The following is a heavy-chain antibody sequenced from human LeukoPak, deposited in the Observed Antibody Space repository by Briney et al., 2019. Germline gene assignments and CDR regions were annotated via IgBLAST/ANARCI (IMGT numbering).Heavy chain of an antibody. J-gene: IGHJ4*02. Sequence: PSETLSLTCTVSGVSISNYYWNWIRQPPGKGLEWIGYISYSGTTNYNPSLRSRVTISVDTSKNQFSLKLSSVTAADTAVYYCARMGQGYYGSGTYYKLNYWGQGTLVTVSS. CDR3: ARMGQGYYGSGTYYKLNY. CDR1: GVSISNYY. D-gene: IGHD3-10*01. CDR2: ISYSGTT. V-gene: IGHV4-59*01.